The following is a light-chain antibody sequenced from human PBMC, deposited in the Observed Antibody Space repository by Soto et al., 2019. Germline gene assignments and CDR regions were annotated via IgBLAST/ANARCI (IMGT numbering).Light chain of an antibody. V-gene: IGLV1-40*01. Sequence: QSVLTQPPSVSGAPGQRVTISCTGSSSNIGAGYDVHWYQQLPGTAPKLLIYGNNNRPSGVPDRVSGSKSGTSASLAITGLQAEDEADDYCQSYDSSLSVVFGGGTKLTVL. CDR1: SSNIGAGYD. CDR2: GNN. J-gene: IGLJ2*01. CDR3: QSYDSSLSVV.